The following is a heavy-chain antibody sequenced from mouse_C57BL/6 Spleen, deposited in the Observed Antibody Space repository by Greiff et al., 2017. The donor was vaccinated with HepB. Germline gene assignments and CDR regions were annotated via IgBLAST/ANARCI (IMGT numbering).Heavy chain of an antibody. CDR2: IWRGGST. V-gene: IGHV2-5*01. Sequence: QVQLKESGPGLVQPSQSLSITCTVSGFSLTSYGVHWVRQSPGKGLEWLGVIWRGGSTDYNAAFMSRLSITKDNSNSQVFFKMNSLQADDTAIYYCATITTVVGRYAMDYWGQGTSVTVSS. J-gene: IGHJ4*01. D-gene: IGHD1-1*01. CDR3: ATITTVVGRYAMDY. CDR1: GFSLTSYG.